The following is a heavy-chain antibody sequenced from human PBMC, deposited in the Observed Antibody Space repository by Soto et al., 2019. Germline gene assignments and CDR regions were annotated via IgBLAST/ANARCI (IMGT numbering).Heavy chain of an antibody. Sequence: VSVKLYCKASGYTFSSYAMHWVRQAPRQRLEWMGWINAGNGIANYAQKFQGRVTITADKSTSTAYMELSSLRSEDTAVYYCAREEYYYGSGAFFDYWGQGTLVTVSS. CDR1: GYTFSSYA. CDR2: INAGNGIA. J-gene: IGHJ4*02. D-gene: IGHD3-10*01. CDR3: AREEYYYGSGAFFDY. V-gene: IGHV1-3*01.